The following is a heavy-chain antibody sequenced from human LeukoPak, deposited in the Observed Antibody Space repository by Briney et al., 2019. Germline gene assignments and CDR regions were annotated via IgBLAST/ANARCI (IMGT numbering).Heavy chain of an antibody. Sequence: ASVKVSCKASGYTFTSYDINWVRQATGQGLEWMGWMNPNSGNTGYAQKFQGRVTMTRNTSISTAYMELGSLRSEDTAVYYCARGGYSYGYITPPDYWGQGTLVTVSS. CDR3: ARGGYSYGYITPPDY. CDR2: MNPNSGNT. D-gene: IGHD5-18*01. J-gene: IGHJ4*02. CDR1: GYTFTSYD. V-gene: IGHV1-8*01.